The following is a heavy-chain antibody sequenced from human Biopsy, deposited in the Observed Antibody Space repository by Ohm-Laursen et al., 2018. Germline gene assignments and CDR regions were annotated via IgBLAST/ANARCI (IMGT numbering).Heavy chain of an antibody. CDR3: ARGPRGLVAITATAYYFDL. V-gene: IGHV1-46*01. J-gene: IGHJ4*02. Sequence: SVTVSCKASGYSFTNYYLHWVRQAPGQGLQWMGRINPNNDNTIYAQQFQGRVTMTKDTSTSTVYMDLSSLTFDDSAVYYCARGPRGLVAITATAYYFDLWGQGNPVTVSS. CDR2: INPNNDNT. D-gene: IGHD1-14*01. CDR1: GYSFTNYY.